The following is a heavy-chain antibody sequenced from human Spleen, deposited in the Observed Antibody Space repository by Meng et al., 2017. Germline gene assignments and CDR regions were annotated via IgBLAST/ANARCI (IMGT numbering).Heavy chain of an antibody. D-gene: IGHD3-16*02. CDR1: GGTFRRYT. V-gene: IGHV1-69*13. CDR3: ARFCMITFGGVIVTNYYGMDV. Sequence: SVKVSCKPFGGTFRRYTISWVRQAPGQGLEWMGGVIPVSRTPYYAQKFQGRVTITADDSTSTAYMELRSLRSDDTAVYYCARFCMITFGGVIVTNYYGMDVWGQGTTVTVSS. J-gene: IGHJ6*02. CDR2: VIPVSRTP.